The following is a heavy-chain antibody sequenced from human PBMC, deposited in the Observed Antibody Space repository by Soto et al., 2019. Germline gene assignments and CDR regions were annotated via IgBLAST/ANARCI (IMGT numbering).Heavy chain of an antibody. Sequence: SETLSLTCTVSGGSISSGGYYWRWIRQPPGTGLEWIGEINHSGSTNYNPSLKSRVTIPVDTSKNQFSLKLTSVTAADTAVYYCARDKITGLFDYWGQGTLVTVSS. V-gene: IGHV4-39*07. CDR3: ARDKITGLFDY. D-gene: IGHD2-8*02. J-gene: IGHJ4*02. CDR2: INHSGST. CDR1: GGSISSGGYY.